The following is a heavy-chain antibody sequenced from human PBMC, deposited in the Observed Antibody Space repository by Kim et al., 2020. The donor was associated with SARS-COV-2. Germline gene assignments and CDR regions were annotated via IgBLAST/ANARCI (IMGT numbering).Heavy chain of an antibody. CDR3: ARLRYYYDSSGYHPAFDI. J-gene: IGHJ3*02. CDR2: TRNKANSYTT. V-gene: IGHV3-72*01. CDR1: GFTFSDHY. D-gene: IGHD3-22*01. Sequence: GGSLRLSCAASGFTFSDHYMDWVRQAPGKGLEWVGRTRNKANSYTTEYAASVKGRFTISRDDSKNSLYLQMNSLKTEDTAVYYCARLRYYYDSSGYHPAFDIWGQGTMVTVSS.